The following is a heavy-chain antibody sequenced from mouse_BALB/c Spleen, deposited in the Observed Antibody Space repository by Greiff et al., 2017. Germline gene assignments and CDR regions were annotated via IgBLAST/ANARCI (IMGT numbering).Heavy chain of an antibody. CDR1: GFTFSSYT. D-gene: IGHD2-10*01. V-gene: IGHV5-12-2*01. CDR3: ARGGAYYGNPYYFDY. CDR2: ISNGGGST. J-gene: IGHJ2*01. Sequence: EVMLVESGGGLVQPGGSLKLSCAASGFTFSSYTMSWVRQTPEKRLEWVAYISNGGGSTYYPDTVKGRFTISRDNAKNTLYLQMSSLKSEDTAMYYCARGGAYYGNPYYFDYWGQGTTLTVSS.